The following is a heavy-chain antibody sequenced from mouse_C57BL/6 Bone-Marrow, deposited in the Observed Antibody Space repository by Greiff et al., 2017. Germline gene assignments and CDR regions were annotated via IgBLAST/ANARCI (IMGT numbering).Heavy chain of an antibody. CDR3: ARGRSYSVYGEDY. CDR2: IYPGSGNT. CDR1: GYSFTSYY. D-gene: IGHD2-9*01. J-gene: IGHJ4*01. V-gene: IGHV1-66*01. Sequence: QVQLQQSGPELVKPGASVKISCKASGYSFTSYYIHWVKQRPGQGLEWVGWIYPGSGNTQYNEKFKGKATLTADTSSSTAYMQLSSLTSEDSAVYYCARGRSYSVYGEDYWGQGTSVTVSS.